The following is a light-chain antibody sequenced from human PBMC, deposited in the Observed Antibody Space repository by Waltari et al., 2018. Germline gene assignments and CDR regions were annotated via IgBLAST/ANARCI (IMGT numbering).Light chain of an antibody. CDR3: QQSYSTPWT. Sequence: DIQMTQSPSSLSASVGDSVTITCRARQSISSYLNLYQQKPGKAPNLLIYAASSLQRAVPSRFSGSGSGTDFTLTISSLQPEDFATYYCQQSYSTPWTFGQGTKVEIK. CDR2: AAS. CDR1: QSISSY. J-gene: IGKJ1*01. V-gene: IGKV1-39*01.